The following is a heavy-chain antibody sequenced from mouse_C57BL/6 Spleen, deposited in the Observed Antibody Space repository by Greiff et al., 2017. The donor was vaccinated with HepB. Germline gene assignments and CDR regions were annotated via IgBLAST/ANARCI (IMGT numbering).Heavy chain of an antibody. CDR2: ISYDGSN. V-gene: IGHV3-6*01. CDR3: ALGREFAY. D-gene: IGHD4-1*01. Sequence: EVQLQESGPGLVKPSQSLSLTCSVTGYSITSGYYWNWIRQFPGNKLEWMGYISYDGSNNYNPSLKNRISITRDTSKNQFFLKLNSVTTEDTATYYCALGREFAYWGQGTLVTVSA. J-gene: IGHJ3*01. CDR1: GYSITSGYY.